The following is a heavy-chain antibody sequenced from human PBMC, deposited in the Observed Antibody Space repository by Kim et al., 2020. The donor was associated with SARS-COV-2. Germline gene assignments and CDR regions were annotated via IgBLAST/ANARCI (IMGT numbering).Heavy chain of an antibody. D-gene: IGHD4-4*01. CDR2: KT. Sequence: KTKYSQKFQGRVTITSETSANTAYMDLSSLTSEDTAIYYCARDMNPTVYDYWGQGTLVTVSS. CDR3: ARDMNPTVYDY. V-gene: IGHV1-3*01. J-gene: IGHJ4*02.